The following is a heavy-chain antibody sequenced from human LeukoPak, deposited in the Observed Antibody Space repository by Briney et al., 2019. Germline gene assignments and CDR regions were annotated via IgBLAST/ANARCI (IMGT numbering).Heavy chain of an antibody. V-gene: IGHV3-48*03. J-gene: IGHJ4*02. Sequence: GGSLRLSCAASGFTFSSYEMNWVRQAPGKGLEWVSYISSSGSTIYYGDSVKGRFTISRDNAKNSLYLQMNSLRAEDTAVYYCARDLYGSGEEGDYWGQGTLVTVSS. CDR1: GFTFSSYE. CDR2: ISSSGSTI. CDR3: ARDLYGSGEEGDY. D-gene: IGHD3-10*01.